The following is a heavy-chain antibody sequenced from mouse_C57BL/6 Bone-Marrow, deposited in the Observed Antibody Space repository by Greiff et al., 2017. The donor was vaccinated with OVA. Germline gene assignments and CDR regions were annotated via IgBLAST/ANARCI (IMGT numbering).Heavy chain of an antibody. CDR1: GYTFTSYG. CDR3: ASPITTTYYYAMDY. CDR2: IYPRSGNT. J-gene: IGHJ4*01. V-gene: IGHV1-81*01. D-gene: IGHD2-4*01. Sequence: QVQLKQSGAELARPGASVKLSCKASGYTFTSYGISWVKQRTGQGLEWIGEIYPRSGNTYYNEKFKGKATLTADKSSSTAYMELRSLTSEDSAVYFCASPITTTYYYAMDYWGQGTSVTVSS.